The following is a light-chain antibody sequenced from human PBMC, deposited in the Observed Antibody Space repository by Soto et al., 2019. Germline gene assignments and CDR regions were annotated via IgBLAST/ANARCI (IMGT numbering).Light chain of an antibody. CDR2: KAS. CDR1: QTISSW. J-gene: IGKJ1*01. CDR3: QQYNSYPWT. Sequence: DIQITHSPSTRSLSVVGIVTVXFRASQTISSWLAWYQQKPGKAPKLLIYKASTLKSGVPSRFSGSGSGTEFTLTISSLQPDDFATYYCQQYNSYPWTFGQGTKVDIK. V-gene: IGKV1-5*03.